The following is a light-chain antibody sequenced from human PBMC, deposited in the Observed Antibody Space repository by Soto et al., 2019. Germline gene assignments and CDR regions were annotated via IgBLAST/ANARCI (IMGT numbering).Light chain of an antibody. CDR3: QLYNNWPPLT. J-gene: IGKJ2*01. CDR2: GAS. V-gene: IGKV3-15*01. Sequence: EIVMTQSPATLSVSPGERATLSCRASQSVSSNLAWYQQKPGQAPRLLIYGASTRATGIPARFSGSVSGTEFTLTISSLQSEDFAVYYCQLYNNWPPLTFGQGSKLEIK. CDR1: QSVSSN.